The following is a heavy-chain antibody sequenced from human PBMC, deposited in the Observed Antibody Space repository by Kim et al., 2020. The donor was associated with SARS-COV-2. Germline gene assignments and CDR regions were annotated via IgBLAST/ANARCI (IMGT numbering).Heavy chain of an antibody. V-gene: IGHV4-34*01. J-gene: IGHJ4*02. D-gene: IGHD5-12*01. Sequence: SETLSLTCAVYGGSFSGYYWSWIRQPPGKGLEWIGEINHSGSTNYNPSLKSRVTISVDTSKNQFSLKLSSVTAADTAVYYCASPPGGRRRDGYDWGQGTLVTVSS. CDR3: ASPPGGRRRDGYD. CDR2: INHSGST. CDR1: GGSFSGYY.